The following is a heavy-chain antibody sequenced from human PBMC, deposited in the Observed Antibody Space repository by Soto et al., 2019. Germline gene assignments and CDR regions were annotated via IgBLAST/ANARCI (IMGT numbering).Heavy chain of an antibody. CDR1: GASIGSGGW. Sequence: QVHLQESGPGLVKPSETLSLTCAVSGASIGSGGWWSWVRLPPGKGLEWIAEIFHDGNTNYSPSLKSRVTISVDKSQNQFSLNVYSVTAADTAVYYCARHEGWTGPDQWGQGTLVTVSS. CDR3: ARHEGWTGPDQ. J-gene: IGHJ5*02. V-gene: IGHV4-4*02. D-gene: IGHD2-8*02. CDR2: IFHDGNT.